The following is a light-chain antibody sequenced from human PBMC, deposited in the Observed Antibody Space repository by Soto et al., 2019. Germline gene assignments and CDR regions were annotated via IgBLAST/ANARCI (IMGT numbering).Light chain of an antibody. CDR3: QQYNSYRA. Sequence: DVKMTQSPSSISASVGDRGTITCRRSQSISSYLNWYQQKPGKAPKLLIYAASSLQSGVPSRFSGSGSGTEFTLTISSLQPDDFATYYCQQYNSYRAFGQGTKVDIK. CDR2: AAS. J-gene: IGKJ1*01. CDR1: QSISSY. V-gene: IGKV1D-16*01.